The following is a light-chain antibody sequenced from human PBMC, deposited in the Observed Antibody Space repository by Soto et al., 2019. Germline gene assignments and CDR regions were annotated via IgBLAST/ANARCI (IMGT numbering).Light chain of an antibody. CDR1: PSVANF. CDR2: GAF. V-gene: IGKV3-11*01. J-gene: IGKJ5*01. CDR3: QQRNIWPPVT. Sequence: EIVLTQSPATLSLSPGERATLSCRASPSVANFVAWYQQKPGQAPRLLIYGAFNRATGIPARFSGSGSGTDFTLTIRSLEPEDSAVYYCQQRNIWPPVTFGHGTRLEIK.